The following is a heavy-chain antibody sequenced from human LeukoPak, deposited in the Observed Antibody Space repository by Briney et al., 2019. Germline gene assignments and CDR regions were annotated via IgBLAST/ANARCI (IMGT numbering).Heavy chain of an antibody. Sequence: GGSLRLSCAASGFTFSSYVMHWVRQVTGKGLEWVAAVGTVGDTYYPGFVKGRFTVSRENARNSLYLQMNSLRAGDTAVYYCAGVQTGSVGYYGMDVWGQGTTVTVSS. J-gene: IGHJ6*02. CDR2: VGTVGDT. CDR3: AGVQTGSVGYYGMDV. V-gene: IGHV3-13*01. CDR1: GFTFSSYV. D-gene: IGHD1-26*01.